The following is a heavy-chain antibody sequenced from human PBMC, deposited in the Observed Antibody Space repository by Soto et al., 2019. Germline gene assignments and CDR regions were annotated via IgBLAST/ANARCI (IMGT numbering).Heavy chain of an antibody. J-gene: IGHJ2*01. V-gene: IGHV3-21*01. CDR1: GFTFSSYS. Sequence: EVQLVESGGGLVKPGGSLRLSCAASGFTFSSYSMNWVRQAPGKGLEWVSSISSSSTYIYYADSVKGRFTISRDNAKNSLYLQMNSLRAENTAVYYCARDSQSYGDYGQIYSGCFDLWGRGTLVTVSS. D-gene: IGHD4-17*01. CDR3: ARDSQSYGDYGQIYSGCFDL. CDR2: ISSSSTYI.